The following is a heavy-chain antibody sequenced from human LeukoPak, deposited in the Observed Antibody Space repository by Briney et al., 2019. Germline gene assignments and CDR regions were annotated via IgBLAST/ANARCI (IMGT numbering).Heavy chain of an antibody. CDR2: IYYSGNT. CDR3: ARGEWGRFGPREFLKGDTYFDY. Sequence: SEPLTLTCTVCGGSISSYYWSWRRQPPGEGLEWIGYIYYSGNTNYNPSLKSRVTISVDTSKNHSSLKLSPVTAADTALYYCARGEWGRFGPREFLKGDTYFDYWGQGTLVTVS. V-gene: IGHV4-59*12. CDR1: GGSISSYY. D-gene: IGHD3-10*01. J-gene: IGHJ4*02.